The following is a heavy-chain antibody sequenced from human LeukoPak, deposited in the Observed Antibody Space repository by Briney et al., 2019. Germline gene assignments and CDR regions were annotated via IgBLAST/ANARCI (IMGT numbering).Heavy chain of an antibody. V-gene: IGHV3-64*02. CDR3: ATYRQVQVPFEC. CDR1: GFTFSSYA. Sequence: PGGSLRLSCAASGFTFSSYAMHWVRQAPGKGLEHVSTIHDDGGSTFYADSVKGRFTISRDNSKSTLSLQMNSLRAEDTAIYYCATYRQVQVPFECWGQGTLVTVSS. J-gene: IGHJ4*02. CDR2: IHDDGGST. D-gene: IGHD5-18*01.